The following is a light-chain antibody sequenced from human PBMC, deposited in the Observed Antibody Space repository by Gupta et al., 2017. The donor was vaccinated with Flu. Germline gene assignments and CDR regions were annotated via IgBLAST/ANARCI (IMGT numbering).Light chain of an antibody. V-gene: IGKV3D-15*01. CDR2: GAS. Sequence: TLFLSPGESATPTSCARSQGIISYLAWYQQKPGKAPKLLIYGASSRATGIPARFSGSGSGTDFTLTISSLQPEDFAVYYCQHYYSSPCTFGHGTKVDIK. CDR1: QGIISY. CDR3: QHYYSSPCT. J-gene: IGKJ3*01.